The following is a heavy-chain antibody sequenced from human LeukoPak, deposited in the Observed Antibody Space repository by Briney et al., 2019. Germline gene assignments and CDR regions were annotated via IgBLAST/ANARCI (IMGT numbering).Heavy chain of an antibody. CDR2: IYYSGTS. J-gene: IGHJ5*02. Sequence: SETLSLTCTVSGGSMYNSMYYCGWIRQPPGEGLEWIGRIYYSGTSYYNPSLKSRVTISVGTSKNQFSLKLSSVTAADTAIYYCVRSGEVGYFAPWGQGTLVTVSS. V-gene: IGHV4-39*01. CDR1: GGSMYNSMYY. CDR3: VRSGEVGYFAP. D-gene: IGHD3-22*01.